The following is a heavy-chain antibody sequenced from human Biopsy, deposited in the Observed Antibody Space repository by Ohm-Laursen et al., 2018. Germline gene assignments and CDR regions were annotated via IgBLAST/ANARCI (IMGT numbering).Heavy chain of an antibody. J-gene: IGHJ4*02. V-gene: IGHV1-69*13. CDR1: GYTFISYD. CDR3: AKRGVERGRPLAY. Sequence: SVKVSCKASGYTFISYDIDWVRQATGQGLEWMGEINSMFGTTNYAQTFQGRVTITADESTSTAYMEVSSLRSEDTAVYYCAKRGVERGRPLAYWGQGTLVTVSS. CDR2: INSMFGTT. D-gene: IGHD1-1*01.